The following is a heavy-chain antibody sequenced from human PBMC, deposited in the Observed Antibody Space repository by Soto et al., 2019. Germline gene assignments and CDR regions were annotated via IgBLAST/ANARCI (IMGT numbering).Heavy chain of an antibody. CDR2: IDPSDSYT. J-gene: IGHJ4*02. Sequence: PGESLKISCKGSGYSFTSYWISWVRQMPGKGLEWMGRIDPSDSYTNYSPSFQGHVTISADKSISTAYLQWSSLKASDTAMYYCASSRRALASFDYWGQGTLVTVSS. V-gene: IGHV5-10-1*01. D-gene: IGHD3-10*01. CDR3: ASSRRALASFDY. CDR1: GYSFTSYW.